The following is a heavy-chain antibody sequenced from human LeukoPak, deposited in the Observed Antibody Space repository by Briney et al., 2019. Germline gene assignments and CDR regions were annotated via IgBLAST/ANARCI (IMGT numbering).Heavy chain of an antibody. D-gene: IGHD4-17*01. CDR1: GFTVSSSY. CDR3: ATAGDYVLHS. J-gene: IGHJ4*02. V-gene: IGHV3-53*01. Sequence: GGSLRLSCVDSGFTVSSSYMSWVRQAPGEGLEWVSIIYNDGRTYYADSVKGRLTISRDDPKNTVYLQMNSLRAEDTAVYYCATAGDYVLHSWGQGTPVTVSS. CDR2: IYNDGRT.